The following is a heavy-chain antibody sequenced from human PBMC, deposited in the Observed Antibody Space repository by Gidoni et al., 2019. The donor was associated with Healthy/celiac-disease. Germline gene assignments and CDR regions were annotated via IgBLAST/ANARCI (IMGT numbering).Heavy chain of an antibody. J-gene: IGHJ5*02. Sequence: QVQLVESGGGVFQPGRSLSLSCAASGFTFSSYGMPWVRQAPGKGLEWVAVISYDGSNKYYADSVKGRFTISRDNSKNTLYLQMNSLRAEDTAVYYCAKDAGYGGTGGPHRPWGQGTLVTVSS. V-gene: IGHV3-30*18. CDR2: ISYDGSNK. D-gene: IGHD2-15*01. CDR3: AKDAGYGGTGGPHRP. CDR1: GFTFSSYG.